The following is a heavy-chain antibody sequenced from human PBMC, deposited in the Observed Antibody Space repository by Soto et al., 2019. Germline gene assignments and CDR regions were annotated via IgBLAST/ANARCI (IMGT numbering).Heavy chain of an antibody. J-gene: IGHJ4*02. CDR2: IIPVLGIP. CDR1: GGTLSSDS. Sequence: QAQLVQSGAELKKPGSSVKVSCMSSGGTLSSDSFSWVRQAPGQGLEWMGRIIPVLGIPNYAQKFQGRLTISADRSTTTGSMELSSLTPEHPAVYYCARVVDFYFDDWGQGTMVTVSS. CDR3: ARVVDFYFDD. D-gene: IGHD5-12*01. V-gene: IGHV1-69*02.